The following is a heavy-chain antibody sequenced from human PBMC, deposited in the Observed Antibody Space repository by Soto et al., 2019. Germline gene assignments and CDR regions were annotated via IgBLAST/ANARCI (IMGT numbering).Heavy chain of an antibody. J-gene: IGHJ3*02. Sequence: GGSLRLSCAASGFTFSSYSMNWVRQAPGKGLEWVSSISSSSSYIYYADAVKGRFTISRDNAKNSLYLQMNSLRAEDTAVYYCAIDLGQQLVLYAFDIWGQGTMVTVSS. D-gene: IGHD6-13*01. V-gene: IGHV3-21*01. CDR3: AIDLGQQLVLYAFDI. CDR1: GFTFSSYS. CDR2: ISSSSSYI.